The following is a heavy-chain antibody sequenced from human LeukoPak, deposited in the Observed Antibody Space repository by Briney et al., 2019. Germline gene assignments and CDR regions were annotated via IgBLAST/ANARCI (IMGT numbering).Heavy chain of an antibody. Sequence: PSETLSLTCTVSGGSSSITAYYWGWIRQPPGKGLEWIGSVDYSGNTDYNPSLKGRVTISADTSKNQFSLKLTSVTAADTAVYYCAGTDWAISWFQFYYFDSWGQGTLVTVSS. CDR3: AGTDWAISWFQFYYFDS. CDR2: VDYSGNT. D-gene: IGHD6-13*01. V-gene: IGHV4-39*01. J-gene: IGHJ4*02. CDR1: GGSSSITAYY.